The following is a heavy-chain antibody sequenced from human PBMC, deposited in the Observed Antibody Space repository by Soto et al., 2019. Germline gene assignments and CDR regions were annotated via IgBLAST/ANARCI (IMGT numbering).Heavy chain of an antibody. CDR1: GGSFSGYY. CDR3: ARTRGGLGYCTNGVCRSNYYYYMDV. Sequence: PSETLSLTCAVYGGSFSGYYWSWIRQPPGKGLEWIGEINHSGSTNYNPSLKSRVTISVDTSKNQFSLKLSSVTAADTAVYYCARTRGGLGYCTNGVCRSNYYYYMDVWGKGTTVTVSS. CDR2: INHSGST. J-gene: IGHJ6*03. V-gene: IGHV4-34*01. D-gene: IGHD2-8*01.